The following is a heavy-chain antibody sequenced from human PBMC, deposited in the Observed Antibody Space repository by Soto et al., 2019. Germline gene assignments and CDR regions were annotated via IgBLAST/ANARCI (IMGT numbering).Heavy chain of an antibody. D-gene: IGHD6-13*01. V-gene: IGHV3-48*02. CDR2: ISSSSSTI. CDR1: GFTFSSYS. CDR3: ARSNSAPRRQQLVTWFDP. J-gene: IGHJ5*02. Sequence: GGSLRLSCAASGFTFSSYSMNWVRQAPGKGLEWVSYISSSSSTIYYADSVKGRFTISRDNAKNSLYLQMNSLRDEDTAVYYCARSNSAPRRQQLVTWFDPWGQGTLVTVSS.